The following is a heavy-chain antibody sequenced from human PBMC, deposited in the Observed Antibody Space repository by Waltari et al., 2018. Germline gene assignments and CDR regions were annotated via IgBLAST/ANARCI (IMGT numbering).Heavy chain of an antibody. CDR1: GYSFTSNW. V-gene: IGHV5-51*01. CDR2: IYPGDSET. Sequence: EVQLVQSGAEVKKPGESLKISCKGSGYSFTSNWIAWVRQTPGKGLEGMGIIYPGDSETRYSPSFQGQVTISADKSISTAYLQWSSLKASDTAMYYCARQPLSGGDWFDPWGQGTLVTVSS. J-gene: IGHJ5*02. CDR3: ARQPLSGGDWFDP. D-gene: IGHD2-15*01.